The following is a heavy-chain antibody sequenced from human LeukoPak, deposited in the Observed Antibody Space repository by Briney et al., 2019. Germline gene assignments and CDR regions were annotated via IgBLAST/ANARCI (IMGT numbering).Heavy chain of an antibody. V-gene: IGHV1-2*04. CDR2: INPNSGGT. CDR3: ASDRLRYFDWTQTYYYYGMDV. D-gene: IGHD3-9*01. J-gene: IGHJ6*02. Sequence: ASVKVSCKASGYTFTGYYMHWVRQAPGQGLEWMGWINPNSGGTNYAQKFQGWVTMTRDTSISTAYMELSRLSSDDTAVYYCASDRLRYFDWTQTYYYYGMDVWGQGTTVTVSS. CDR1: GYTFTGYY.